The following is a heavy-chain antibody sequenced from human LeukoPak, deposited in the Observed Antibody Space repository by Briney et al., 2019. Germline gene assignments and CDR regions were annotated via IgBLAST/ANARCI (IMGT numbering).Heavy chain of an antibody. Sequence: GGSLRLSCAASGFTFGSYAMYWVRQAPGKGLEWVANIKQDGSEKYYVDSVKGRFTISRDNAKNSLYLQMNSLRAEDTAVFYCARGRDADYWGQGTLVTVSS. CDR2: IKQDGSEK. CDR3: ARGRDADY. V-gene: IGHV3-7*01. CDR1: GFTFGSYA. J-gene: IGHJ4*02.